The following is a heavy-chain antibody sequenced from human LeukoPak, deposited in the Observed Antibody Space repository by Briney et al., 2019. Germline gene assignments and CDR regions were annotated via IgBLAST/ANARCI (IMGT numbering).Heavy chain of an antibody. CDR1: GGSFSNYD. CDR2: IHHSGRT. CDR3: ARGCSRVTIFGVALNWLDS. D-gene: IGHD3-3*01. Sequence: PLETLSLTCAVYGGSFSNYDWTWIRQPPGKGLEWIGEIHHSGRTNCNPSLKSRITISADTSKKQFSLRLSSVTAADTAVYYCARGCSRVTIFGVALNWLDSWGQGNLVTVSS. V-gene: IGHV4-34*01. J-gene: IGHJ5*01.